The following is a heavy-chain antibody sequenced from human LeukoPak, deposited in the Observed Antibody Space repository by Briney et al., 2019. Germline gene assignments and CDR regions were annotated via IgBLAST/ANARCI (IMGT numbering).Heavy chain of an antibody. CDR2: ISSSGSTM. CDR1: GFTFSSYE. CDR3: ARDGPGGDLPSVFDY. D-gene: IGHD2-21*02. Sequence: GGSLRLSRAASGFTFSSYEMNWVRQAPGKGLEWVSYISSSGSTMYYADSVKGRFTISRDNAKNSLYLQMNSLRAEDTALYYCARDGPGGDLPSVFDYWGQGTLVTVSS. J-gene: IGHJ4*02. V-gene: IGHV3-48*03.